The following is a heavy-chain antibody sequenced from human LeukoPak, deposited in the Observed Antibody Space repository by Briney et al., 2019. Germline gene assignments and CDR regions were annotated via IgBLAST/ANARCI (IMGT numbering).Heavy chain of an antibody. V-gene: IGHV3-7*01. J-gene: IGHJ4*02. CDR3: ARRAPGYCSSASCYTHLVY. CDR2: IKQHGNEK. CDR1: GFTFSSYW. D-gene: IGHD2-2*02. Sequence: GGSLRLSCAVSGFTFSSYWMSWVRQAPGKGLEWVANIKQHGNEKYYVDSVKGRFTISRDNAKNSLYLQMNSLRAEDTAIYYCARRAPGYCSSASCYTHLVYWGQGTLVTVSS.